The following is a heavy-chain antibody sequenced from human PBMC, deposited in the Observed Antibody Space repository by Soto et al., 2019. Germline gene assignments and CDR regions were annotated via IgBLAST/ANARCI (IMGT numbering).Heavy chain of an antibody. CDR3: ATIQYYYDSSGYYPHRANRLYGMDV. Sequence: HPGGSLRLSCAASRFTFSSYAMSWVRQAPGKGLEWVSAISGSGGSTYYADSVKGRFTISRDNSKNTLYLQMNSLRAEDTAVYYCATIQYYYDSSGYYPHRANRLYGMDVWGQGTTVTVSS. D-gene: IGHD3-22*01. CDR2: ISGSGGST. CDR1: RFTFSSYA. V-gene: IGHV3-23*01. J-gene: IGHJ6*02.